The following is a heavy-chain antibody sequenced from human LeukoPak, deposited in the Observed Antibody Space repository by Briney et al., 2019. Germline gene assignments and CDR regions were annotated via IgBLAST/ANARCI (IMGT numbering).Heavy chain of an antibody. CDR3: ARDLATAARFAYYYYMDV. J-gene: IGHJ6*03. CDR1: GFTFSSYW. V-gene: IGHV3-7*01. D-gene: IGHD2-21*02. Sequence: GGSLRLSCAASGFTFSSYWMSWVRQAPGKGLEWVANIKQDGSEKYYVDSVKGRFTISRDNAKNSLYLQMNSLRAEDTAVYYCARDLATAARFAYYYYMDVWGKGTTVTVSS. CDR2: IKQDGSEK.